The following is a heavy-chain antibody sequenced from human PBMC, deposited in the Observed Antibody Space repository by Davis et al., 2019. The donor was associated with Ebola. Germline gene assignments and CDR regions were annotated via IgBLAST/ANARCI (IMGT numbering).Heavy chain of an antibody. CDR3: ARAQTAMVFY. D-gene: IGHD5-18*01. J-gene: IGHJ4*02. CDR1: GGSFSGYF. CDR2: VNHSGST. V-gene: IGHV4-34*01. Sequence: PGGSLRLSCAVYGGSFSGYFWTWIRQPPGKGLEWIGEVNHSGSTNYNPSLKSRVTISVDTSKNQFSLKLSSVTAADTAVYYCARAQTAMVFYWGQGTLVTVSS.